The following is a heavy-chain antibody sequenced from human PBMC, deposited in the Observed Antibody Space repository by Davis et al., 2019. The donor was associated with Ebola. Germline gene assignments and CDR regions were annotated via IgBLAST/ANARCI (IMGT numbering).Heavy chain of an antibody. D-gene: IGHD1-26*01. CDR3: ARTSIVGSTKSASDI. J-gene: IGHJ3*02. CDR1: GYSFNSYA. Sequence: ASVKVSCKASGYSFNSYAISWVRQAPGQGLEWMGWISAYNGNTNYAQKVQGRVTMTTDTSTGTAYLDLRSLKSDDTAVYFCARTSIVGSTKSASDIWGQGTMVTVSS. CDR2: ISAYNGNT. V-gene: IGHV1-18*01.